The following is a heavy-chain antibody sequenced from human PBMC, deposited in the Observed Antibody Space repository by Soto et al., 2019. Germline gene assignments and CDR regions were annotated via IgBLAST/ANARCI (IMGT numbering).Heavy chain of an antibody. D-gene: IGHD2-15*01. CDR1: GYTFTSYG. Sequence: ASVKVSCKASGYTFTSYGFSWVRQAPGQGLEWMGWISAYNGNTNYAQKLQGRVTMTADTSTSTAYMELRSLRSDDTAVYYCAREALSGTYYYGMDVWGQGTTVTVSS. V-gene: IGHV1-18*01. CDR2: ISAYNGNT. J-gene: IGHJ6*02. CDR3: AREALSGTYYYGMDV.